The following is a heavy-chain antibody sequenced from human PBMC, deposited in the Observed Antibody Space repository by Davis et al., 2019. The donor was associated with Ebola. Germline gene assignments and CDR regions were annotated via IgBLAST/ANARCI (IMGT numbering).Heavy chain of an antibody. V-gene: IGHV3-30-3*01. D-gene: IGHD2-2*01. CDR3: ASEGPYCSSTSCPGDV. CDR2: ISHHGSDK. J-gene: IGHJ6*02. Sequence: GESLKISCVVSGFRFSEYAVHWVRQAPGKGLEWLAFISHHGSDKYYAESVKGRFTISRDNSKNTIYLEMSSLRVDDTAVYYCASEGPYCSSTSCPGDVWGQGTTVTVSS. CDR1: GFRFSEYA.